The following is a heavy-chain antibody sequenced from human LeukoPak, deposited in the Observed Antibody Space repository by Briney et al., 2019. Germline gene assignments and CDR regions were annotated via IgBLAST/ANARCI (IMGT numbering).Heavy chain of an antibody. V-gene: IGHV4-30-4*08. Sequence: SQTLSLTCTVSGGSLSSGDYYWSWIRQPPGKGLEWIGYIYYSGSTYYNPSLKSRVTISVDTSKNQFSLKLSSVTAADTAVYYCAREPIVVVPAAIESWGQGTLVTVSS. CDR2: IYYSGST. J-gene: IGHJ4*02. D-gene: IGHD2-2*02. CDR1: GGSLSSGDYY. CDR3: AREPIVVVPAAIES.